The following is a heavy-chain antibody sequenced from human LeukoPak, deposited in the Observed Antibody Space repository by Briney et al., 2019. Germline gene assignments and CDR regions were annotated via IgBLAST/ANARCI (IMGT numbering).Heavy chain of an antibody. CDR1: GYSFTSYW. CDR3: ASRLWFGEFADAFNI. J-gene: IGHJ3*02. D-gene: IGHD3-10*01. V-gene: IGHV5-51*01. CDR2: IYPGDSDT. Sequence: GESLKISCKGSGYSFTSYWIGWVRQMPGKGLEWMGIIYPGDSDTRYSPSFQRQVTISADKSISTAYLQWSSLKASDTAMYYCASRLWFGEFADAFNIWGQGTMVTVSS.